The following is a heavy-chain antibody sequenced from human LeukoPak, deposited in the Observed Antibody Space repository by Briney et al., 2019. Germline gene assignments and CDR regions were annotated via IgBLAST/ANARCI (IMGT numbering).Heavy chain of an antibody. V-gene: IGHV3-30*03. CDR3: AIARAHDSSGYY. D-gene: IGHD3-22*01. Sequence: GGSLRLSCAASGFTFSTHDVNWVRQAPGKGLEWVAVISYDGSNKYYADSVKGRFTISRDNSKNTLYLQMNSLRAEDTAVYYCAIARAHDSSGYYWGQGTLVTVSS. J-gene: IGHJ4*02. CDR2: ISYDGSNK. CDR1: GFTFSTHD.